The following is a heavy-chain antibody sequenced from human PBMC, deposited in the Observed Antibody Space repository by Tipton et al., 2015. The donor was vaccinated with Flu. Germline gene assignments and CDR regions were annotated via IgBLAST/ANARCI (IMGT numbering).Heavy chain of an antibody. D-gene: IGHD5-24*01. CDR2: IKYDGGNT. V-gene: IGHV3-30*02. Sequence: SLRLSCAASRFTFSPYAFYWVRQAPGKGLEWLAFIKYDGGNTNYPDSVKGRFTISRDNSKNMLYLQMNSLRPEDTAVYYCAQALLQWGQGTLVTVSS. J-gene: IGHJ4*02. CDR3: AQALLQ. CDR1: RFTFSPYA.